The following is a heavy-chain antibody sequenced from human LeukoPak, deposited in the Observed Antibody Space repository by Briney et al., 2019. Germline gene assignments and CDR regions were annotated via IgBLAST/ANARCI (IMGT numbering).Heavy chain of an antibody. CDR1: GFTFTSYS. CDR3: ARDRLTSRVRGVVIGGYFDY. J-gene: IGHJ4*02. D-gene: IGHD3-10*01. Sequence: GGSLRLSCAASGFTFTSYSMNWVRQAPGKGLEWVSYISSSSDTIYYADSVKGRFTMSRDNSKNTLYLQMNSLRAEDTAVYYCARDRLTSRVRGVVIGGYFDYWGQGTPVTVSS. V-gene: IGHV3-48*01. CDR2: ISSSSDTI.